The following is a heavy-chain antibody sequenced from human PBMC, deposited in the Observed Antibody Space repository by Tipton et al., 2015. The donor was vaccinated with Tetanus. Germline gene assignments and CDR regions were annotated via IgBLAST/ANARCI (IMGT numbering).Heavy chain of an antibody. V-gene: IGHV7-4-1*02. CDR2: INTNTGNP. CDR3: ASDAERYYYDSSGHNLPAGWFDP. Sequence: QSGAEVKKPGASVKVSCKASGYTFTSYAMNWVRQAPGQGLEWMGWINTNTGNPTYAQGFTGRFVFSLDTSVSTAYLQISSLKAEDTAVYYCASDAERYYYDSSGHNLPAGWFDPWGQGTLVTVSS. CDR1: GYTFTSYA. D-gene: IGHD3-22*01. J-gene: IGHJ5*02.